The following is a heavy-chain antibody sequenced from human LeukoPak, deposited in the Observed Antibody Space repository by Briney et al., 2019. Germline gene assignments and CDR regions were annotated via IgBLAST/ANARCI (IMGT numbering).Heavy chain of an antibody. CDR3: ARAVAGTNALDI. CDR2: ISYDGSNK. Sequence: GGSLRLSCAASGFTFSSYAMHWVRQAPGKGLEWVAVISYDGSNKYYADSVKGRFTISRDNSKNTLYLQMNSLRAEDTGVYHCARAVAGTNALDIWGQGTMVTVSS. V-gene: IGHV3-30-3*01. D-gene: IGHD6-19*01. J-gene: IGHJ3*02. CDR1: GFTFSSYA.